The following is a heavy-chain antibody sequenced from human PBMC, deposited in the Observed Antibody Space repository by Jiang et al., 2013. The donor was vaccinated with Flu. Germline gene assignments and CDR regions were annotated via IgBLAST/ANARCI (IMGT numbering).Heavy chain of an antibody. CDR1: GDSVSSNSAA. J-gene: IGHJ6*02. V-gene: IGHV6-1*01. CDR2: TYYRSKWYN. D-gene: IGHD5-24*01. CDR3: ARYAIVEMATILNPHYGMDV. Sequence: SQTLSLTCAISGDSVSSNSAAWNWIRQSPSRGLEWLGRTYYRSKWYNDYAVSVKSRITINPDTSKNQFSLQLNSVTPEDTAVYYCARYAIVEMATILNPHYGMDVWGQGTTVTVSS.